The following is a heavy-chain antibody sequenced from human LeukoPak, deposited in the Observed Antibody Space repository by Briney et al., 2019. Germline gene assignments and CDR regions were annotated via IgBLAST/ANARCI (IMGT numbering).Heavy chain of an antibody. D-gene: IGHD3-22*01. CDR3: ARDYYDSSGYYGIIDY. J-gene: IGHJ4*02. Sequence: GGSLRLSCAASGFTFSSYSMNWVRQALGKGLEWVSSISSSSSYIYYADSVKGRFTISRDNTKNSLYLQMNSLRAEDTAVYYCARDYYDSSGYYGIIDYWGQGTLVTVFS. CDR1: GFTFSSYS. CDR2: ISSSSSYI. V-gene: IGHV3-21*01.